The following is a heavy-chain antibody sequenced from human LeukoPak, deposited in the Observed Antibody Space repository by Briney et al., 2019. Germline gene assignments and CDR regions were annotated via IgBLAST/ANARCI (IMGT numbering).Heavy chain of an antibody. CDR2: IYTSGST. V-gene: IGHV4-4*07. J-gene: IGHJ4*02. CDR1: GGSISSYY. CDR3: ARDPRITIFGVAPGY. D-gene: IGHD3-3*01. Sequence: PSETLSLTCIVSGGSISSYYWSWIRQPAGKGLEWIGRIYTSGSTNYNPSLKSRVTMSVDTSKNQFSLKLSSVTAADTAVYYCARDPRITIFGVAPGYWGQGTLVTVSS.